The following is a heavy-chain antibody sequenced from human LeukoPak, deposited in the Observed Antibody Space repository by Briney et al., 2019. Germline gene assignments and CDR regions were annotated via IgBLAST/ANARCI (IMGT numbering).Heavy chain of an antibody. D-gene: IGHD6-13*01. V-gene: IGHV3-7*01. CDR1: GFTFSSYW. CDR2: IKEDGSEK. Sequence: PGGSLRLSCAASGFTFSSYWMSWVRQAPGKWLECVANIKEDGSEKYYVDSVKGRFTISRDNAKNSLYLQMNRLRAEDRAVYYCARDRLSSSWEAYFDYWGQGTLVTVS. J-gene: IGHJ4*02. CDR3: ARDRLSSSWEAYFDY.